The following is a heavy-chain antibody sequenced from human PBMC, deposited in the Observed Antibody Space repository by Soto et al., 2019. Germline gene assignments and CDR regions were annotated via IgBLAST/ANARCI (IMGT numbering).Heavy chain of an antibody. D-gene: IGHD3-3*01. V-gene: IGHV4-39*01. CDR2: IYYSGST. CDR3: ARLKYDFWSGYSAGGSWFDP. Sequence: SETLSLTCTVSGDSISNGNFYWSWIRQPPGKGLEWIGSIYYSGSTYYNPSLKSRVTISVDTSKNQFSLKLSSVTAADTAVYYCARLKYDFWSGYSAGGSWFDPWGQGTQVTVSS. J-gene: IGHJ5*02. CDR1: GDSISNGNFY.